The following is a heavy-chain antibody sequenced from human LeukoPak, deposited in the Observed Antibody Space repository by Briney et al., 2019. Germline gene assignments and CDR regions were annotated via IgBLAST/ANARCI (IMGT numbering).Heavy chain of an antibody. V-gene: IGHV1-18*01. D-gene: IGHD5-18*01. J-gene: IGHJ3*02. CDR1: GYTFTTYD. CDR3: AREMGYSYGHPQGAFDI. Sequence: ASVRVSCKASGYTFTTYDISWVRQAPGQGLEWMGWISAYNGKTNYAHSLQGRVTVTADTSASTAYMELRSLRSEDTAVYYCAREMGYSYGHPQGAFDIWGQGTMVTVSS. CDR2: ISAYNGKT.